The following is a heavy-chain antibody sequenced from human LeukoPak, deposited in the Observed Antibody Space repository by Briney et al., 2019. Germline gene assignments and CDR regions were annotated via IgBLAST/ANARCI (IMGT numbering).Heavy chain of an antibody. D-gene: IGHD6-13*01. CDR2: IIPIFGTA. CDR3: ARYSSSWYSFDY. V-gene: IGHV1-69*01. J-gene: IGHJ4*02. CDR1: GGTFSSYA. Sequence: SVKVSCKASGGTFSSYAISWVRQAPGQGLEWMGGIIPIFGTANYAQKFQGRVTITADGSTSTAYMELSSLRSEDTAVYYCARYSSSWYSFDYWGQGTLVTVSS.